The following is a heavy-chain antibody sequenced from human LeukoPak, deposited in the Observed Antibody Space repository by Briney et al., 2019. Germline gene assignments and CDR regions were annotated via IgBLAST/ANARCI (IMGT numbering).Heavy chain of an antibody. Sequence: GGSLRLSCAASGFPFSTYAMTWVRQAPGKGLEWVSVMSGSGGGTYYAESVRGRFTISRDNSKNTLYLQMNSLRVEDTAVYYCARDRGSYYDFWSVGYYFDYWGQGTLVTVSS. CDR3: ARDRGSYYDFWSVGYYFDY. CDR1: GFPFSTYA. V-gene: IGHV3-23*01. CDR2: MSGSGGGT. J-gene: IGHJ4*02. D-gene: IGHD3-3*01.